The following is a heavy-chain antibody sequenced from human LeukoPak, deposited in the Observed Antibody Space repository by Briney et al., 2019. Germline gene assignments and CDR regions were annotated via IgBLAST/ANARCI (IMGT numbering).Heavy chain of an antibody. V-gene: IGHV3-30-3*01. Sequence: QTGGSLRLSCAASGFTFSSYAMHWVRQAPGKGLEWVAVISYDGSNKYYADSVKGRFTISRDNFKNTLYLQMNSLRAEDTAVYYCARDIQAYSYGIYGMDVWGQGTTVTVSS. CDR3: ARDIQAYSYGIYGMDV. CDR2: ISYDGSNK. J-gene: IGHJ6*02. CDR1: GFTFSSYA. D-gene: IGHD5-18*01.